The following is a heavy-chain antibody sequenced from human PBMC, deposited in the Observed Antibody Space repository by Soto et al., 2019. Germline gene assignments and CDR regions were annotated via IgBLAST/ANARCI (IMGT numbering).Heavy chain of an antibody. J-gene: IGHJ4*02. Sequence: LSLTCAVYGWSFSGYYWSWFRQAPGKGLEWVGFIRSKAYGGTTEYAASVKGRFTISRDDSKSIAYLQMNSLKTEDTAVYYCTRAWEYSSSSDFDYWGQGTLVTVSS. V-gene: IGHV3-49*03. CDR1: GWSFSGYY. CDR3: TRAWEYSSSSDFDY. D-gene: IGHD6-6*01. CDR2: IRSKAYGGTT.